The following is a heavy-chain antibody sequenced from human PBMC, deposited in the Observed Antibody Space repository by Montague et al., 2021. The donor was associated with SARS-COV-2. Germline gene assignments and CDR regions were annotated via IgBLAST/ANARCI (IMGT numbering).Heavy chain of an antibody. D-gene: IGHD2/OR15-2a*01. J-gene: IGHJ6*02. CDR2: ISYDGSNK. V-gene: IGHV3-30-3*01. Sequence: SLRLSCAASGFTFSSYAMLWVRQAPGKGLEWVAVISYDGSNKYYADSVKGRFTISRDNSKNTLYLQMNSLRAEDTAVYYCARTLLDYYGMDVWGQGTTVTVSS. CDR3: ARTLLDYYGMDV. CDR1: GFTFSSYA.